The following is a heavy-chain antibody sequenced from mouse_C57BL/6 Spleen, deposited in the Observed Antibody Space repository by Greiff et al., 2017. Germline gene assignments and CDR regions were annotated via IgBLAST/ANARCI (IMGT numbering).Heavy chain of an antibody. CDR1: GYSITSGYY. CDR3: ARDYSWYFDV. J-gene: IGHJ1*03. D-gene: IGHD1-1*01. CDR2: ISYDGSN. V-gene: IGHV3-6*01. Sequence: DVQLQESGPGLVKPSQSLSLTCSVTGYSITSGYYWNWIRQFPGNKLEWMGYISYDGSNNYNPSLKNRISITRDTSKNQFFLKLNSVTTEDTATYYCARDYSWYFDVWGTGTTVTVSS.